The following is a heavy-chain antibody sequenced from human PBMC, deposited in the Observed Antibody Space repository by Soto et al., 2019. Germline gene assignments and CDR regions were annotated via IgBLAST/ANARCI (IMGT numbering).Heavy chain of an antibody. D-gene: IGHD1-20*01. Sequence: QVQLVESGGGVVQPGRSLRLSCAASGFTFSSYGMHWVRQAPGKGLEWVAVISYDGSNKYYADSVKGRFTISRDNSKNTLYLQMNSLRAEDTAVYYCAKDGGYNNLDAFDIWGQGTMVTVSS. CDR2: ISYDGSNK. V-gene: IGHV3-30*18. CDR1: GFTFSSYG. J-gene: IGHJ3*02. CDR3: AKDGGYNNLDAFDI.